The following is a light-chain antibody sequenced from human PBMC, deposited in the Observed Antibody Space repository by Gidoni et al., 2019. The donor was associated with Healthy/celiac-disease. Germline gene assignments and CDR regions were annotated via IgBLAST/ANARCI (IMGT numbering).Light chain of an antibody. V-gene: IGLV6-57*04. CDR1: TGSIALNY. CDR2: EYN. CDR3: QSYDSSNWV. Sequence: NFMLTQPHSASESPEKPVTISCTRSTGSIALNYVQWYQQRPGSAPTTVIYEYNERPSGFPDRFSGSIDSSSNSAALTSSGLKTEDDADYYCQSYDSSNWVFGGGTKLTVL. J-gene: IGLJ3*02.